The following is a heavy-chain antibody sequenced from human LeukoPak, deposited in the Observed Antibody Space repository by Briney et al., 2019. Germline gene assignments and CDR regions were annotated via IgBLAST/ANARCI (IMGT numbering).Heavy chain of an antibody. J-gene: IGHJ4*02. V-gene: IGHV3-30*02. CDR1: GFTFSNYG. CDR3: AKDSNWAFDY. Sequence: PGGSLRLSCIASGFTFSNYGMHWVRQAPGKGLEWVTYIRKDGSDKYYADSVKGRFTISRDSSKNMVYLQMNSLRVEDTALYYCAKDSNWAFDYWGQGTLVRVSS. CDR2: IRKDGSDK. D-gene: IGHD3-16*01.